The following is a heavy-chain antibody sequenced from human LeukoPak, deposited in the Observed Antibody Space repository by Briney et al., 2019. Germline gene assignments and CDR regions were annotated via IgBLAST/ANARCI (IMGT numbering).Heavy chain of an antibody. V-gene: IGHV4-59*08. CDR3: ARHGTISSESYFDY. CDR2: IHNSGRT. Sequence: SETLSLTCSVSGGSVSSYYWSWIRQSPGKGLEWIGYIHNSGRTNYNPSLKSRVTGFVDTSKSQVSLRLSSVTAAGTAVYYCARHGTISSESYFDYWGQGALVTVSS. CDR1: GGSVSSYY. D-gene: IGHD1-14*01. J-gene: IGHJ4*02.